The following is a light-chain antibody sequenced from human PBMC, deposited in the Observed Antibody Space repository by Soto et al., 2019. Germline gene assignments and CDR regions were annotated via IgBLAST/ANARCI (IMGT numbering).Light chain of an antibody. CDR2: EVR. CDR1: SSDVGGYDY. CDR3: SSYTRSSTEV. J-gene: IGLJ1*01. V-gene: IGLV2-14*01. Sequence: QSVLTQPASVSGSPGQSITISCTGSSSDVGGYDYVSWCQQHPGKVPKLMIYEVRNRPSGVSNRFSGSKSGNTASLTISGLQAEDEADYYCSSYTRSSTEVFGTGTKLTVL.